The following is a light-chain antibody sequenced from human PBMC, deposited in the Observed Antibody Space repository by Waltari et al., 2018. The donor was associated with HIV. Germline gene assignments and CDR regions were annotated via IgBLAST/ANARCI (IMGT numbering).Light chain of an antibody. CDR1: KNLPYQY. Sequence: EIVLTQSPAALSLSPGAAATVSRRASKNLPYQYLAWYQQKSGQAPRPLLLGASTRNSGVPTRFGGAGSGADFTLTVTRLEPEDFALYFCQQYDSSPYTFGQGT. V-gene: IGKV3-20*01. CDR3: QQYDSSPYT. CDR2: GAS. J-gene: IGKJ2*01.